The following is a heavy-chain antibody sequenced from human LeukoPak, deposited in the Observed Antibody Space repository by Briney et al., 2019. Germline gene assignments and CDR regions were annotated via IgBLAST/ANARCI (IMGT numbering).Heavy chain of an antibody. V-gene: IGHV3-23*01. CDR3: AKTTHYDIFTGLDC. D-gene: IGHD3-9*01. CDR1: GFTFSSYA. Sequence: GGSLRLSCAASGFTFSSYAMSWVRQAPGKGPEWVSGISGDAGDTYYADSVRGRFTISRDNSRNTLSLQMNSLRAEDTAKYYCAKTTHYDIFTGLDCWGQGSLVTVSS. J-gene: IGHJ4*02. CDR2: ISGDAGDT.